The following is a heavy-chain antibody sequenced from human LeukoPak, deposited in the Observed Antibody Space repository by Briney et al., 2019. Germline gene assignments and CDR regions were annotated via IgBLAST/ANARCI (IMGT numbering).Heavy chain of an antibody. Sequence: SGTLSLTCAVSGVSISSSKWWSWVRQAPGKGLEWIGEIYEGGRTNYKPSLKSRITISVDKSKDQFSLHLTSVTAADTAVYYCAGRLWRRDGYNLSAFDIWGQGTMVTVSS. J-gene: IGHJ3*02. CDR3: AGRLWRRDGYNLSAFDI. CDR2: IYEGGRT. D-gene: IGHD5-24*01. CDR1: GVSISSSKW. V-gene: IGHV4-4*02.